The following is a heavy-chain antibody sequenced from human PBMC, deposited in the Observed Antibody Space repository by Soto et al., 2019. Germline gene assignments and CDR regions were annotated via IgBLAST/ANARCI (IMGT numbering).Heavy chain of an antibody. D-gene: IGHD3-22*01. J-gene: IGHJ4*02. CDR1: GFTFSAYW. V-gene: IGHV3-7*01. CDR2: INPDGSVK. Sequence: LRLSCAASGFTFSAYWINWVRQTPGKGLEWVANINPDGSVKNYAESVKGRFTISRDNAKNSLYLQMNSLRAEDTAVYSCARGYDYLIDYWGQGTLVTVSS. CDR3: ARGYDYLIDY.